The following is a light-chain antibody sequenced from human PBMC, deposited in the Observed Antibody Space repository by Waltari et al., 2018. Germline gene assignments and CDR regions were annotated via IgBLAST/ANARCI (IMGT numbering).Light chain of an antibody. V-gene: IGLV1-47*01. CDR2: RNN. Sequence: QSVLTQPPSASGTPGQRVTLSRSGSSSTIGSHYLYCYQQHTEMAPKLLIYRNNQRPSGVPDRCSGSKSGTSASLAISGLRSEDEADYYCAAWDDSLSGGVVFGGGTKLTVL. CDR3: AAWDDSLSGGVV. CDR1: SSTIGSHY. J-gene: IGLJ2*01.